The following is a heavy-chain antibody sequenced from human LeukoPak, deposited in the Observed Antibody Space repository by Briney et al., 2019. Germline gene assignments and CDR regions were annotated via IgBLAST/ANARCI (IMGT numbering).Heavy chain of an antibody. CDR1: GYPLTELS. Sequence: ASVKVSCKVSGYPLTELSMHWVRQAPGKGLEWMGGFDPEDGETIYAQKFQGRVTMTEDTSTDTAYMELSSLRSEDTAVYYCATTVPLRWLPLYWGQGTLVTVSS. J-gene: IGHJ4*02. CDR2: FDPEDGET. CDR3: ATTVPLRWLPLY. V-gene: IGHV1-24*01. D-gene: IGHD5-12*01.